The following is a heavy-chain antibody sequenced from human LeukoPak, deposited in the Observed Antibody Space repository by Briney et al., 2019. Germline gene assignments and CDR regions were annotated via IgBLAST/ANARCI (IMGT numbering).Heavy chain of an antibody. D-gene: IGHD6-19*01. V-gene: IGHV4-59*08. CDR1: GGSISSYY. CDR3: TRSSGWRTPLAY. Sequence: PSETLSLTCTVSGGSISSYYWSWIRQPPGNGLEWIGYIYYSGSTNYNPSLKSRVTVSVDTSKNQFSLKLSSVTAADTAVYYCTRSSGWRTPLAYWGQGTLVTVSS. CDR2: IYYSGST. J-gene: IGHJ4*02.